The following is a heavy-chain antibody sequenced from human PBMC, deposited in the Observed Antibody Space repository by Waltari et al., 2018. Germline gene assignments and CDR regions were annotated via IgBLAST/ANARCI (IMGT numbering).Heavy chain of an antibody. CDR2: VSSSGSKV. CDR1: GFTFSSYE. V-gene: IGHV3-48*03. CDR3: ARDPGTSAGFDYFDY. J-gene: IGHJ4*02. D-gene: IGHD6-13*01. Sequence: EVQLVESGGGLVQPGGSLRLSCVASGFTFSSYEMNWVRQAPGKGLEWVSYVSSSGSKVHHADSVKARFTILRDNAKNSLFLQMNSLRAEDTAVYYCARDPGTSAGFDYFDYWGQGTLVTVSS.